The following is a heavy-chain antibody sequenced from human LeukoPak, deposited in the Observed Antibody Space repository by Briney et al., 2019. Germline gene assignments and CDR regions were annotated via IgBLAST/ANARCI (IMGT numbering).Heavy chain of an antibody. D-gene: IGHD6-13*01. CDR2: IDWYDDK. V-gene: IGHV2-70*11. Sequence: SGPALVKPTQTLTLTCTFSGFSLSSSGMCVNWIRQPPGKALEWLARIDWYDDKYYSTSLKTRLTISKDTSKNQVVLTMTNMDPVDTATYYCARGSIVAAGKYYFHYWGQGTLLTVSS. CDR3: ARGSIVAAGKYYFHY. CDR1: GFSLSSSGMC. J-gene: IGHJ4*02.